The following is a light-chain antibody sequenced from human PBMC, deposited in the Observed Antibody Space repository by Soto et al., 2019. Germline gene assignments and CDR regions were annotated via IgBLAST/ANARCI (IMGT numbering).Light chain of an antibody. J-gene: IGKJ1*01. Sequence: EIVMMQYPATLSVSPGERATLSSRASQSVSSNIAWYQQKPGQAPRLLIYDASKRATGIPARFSGSGFGTNFTLTISSLQSEDFAVYYCQQYNNWPPTFGQGTKVDI. V-gene: IGKV3D-15*01. CDR3: QQYNNWPPT. CDR2: DAS. CDR1: QSVSSN.